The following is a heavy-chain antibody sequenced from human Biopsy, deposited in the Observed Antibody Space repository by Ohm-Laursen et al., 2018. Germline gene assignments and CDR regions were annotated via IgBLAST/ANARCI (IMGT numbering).Heavy chain of an antibody. CDR3: VRVGDYFAYDV. Sequence: SLRLSCAASGFIFGDFGMHWVRQAPGKGPEWVAVIWHDGSEKYYAGSVKGRFSISRDNSKNTLNLQMNSLRVEDTAIYYCVRVGDYFAYDVWGQGTKVIVSS. J-gene: IGHJ3*01. CDR2: IWHDGSEK. V-gene: IGHV3-33*01. D-gene: IGHD4-17*01. CDR1: GFIFGDFG.